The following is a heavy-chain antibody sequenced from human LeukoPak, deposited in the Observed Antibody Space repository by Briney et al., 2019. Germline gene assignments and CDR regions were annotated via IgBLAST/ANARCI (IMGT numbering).Heavy chain of an antibody. CDR3: ASEKYYDFWSGYIYYYGMDV. CDR2: IIPIFGTA. Sequence: SVKVSCKASGGTFSSYAISWVRQAPGQGLEWMGGIIPIFGTANYAQKFQGRVTITADESTNTAYMELSSLRSEDTAVYYCASEKYYDFWSGYIYYYGMDVWGQGTTVTVSS. D-gene: IGHD3-3*01. J-gene: IGHJ6*02. V-gene: IGHV1-69*01. CDR1: GGTFSSYA.